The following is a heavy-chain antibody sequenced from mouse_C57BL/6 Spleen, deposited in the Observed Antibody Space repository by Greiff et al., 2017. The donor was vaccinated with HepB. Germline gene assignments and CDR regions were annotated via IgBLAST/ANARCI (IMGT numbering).Heavy chain of an antibody. CDR2: ISYDGSN. J-gene: IGHJ4*01. CDR1: GYSLTSGYY. V-gene: IGHV3-6*01. Sequence: VQLKESGPGLVKPSQSLSLTCSVTGYSLTSGYYWNWIRQFPGNKLEWMGYISYDGSNNYNPSLINRISITRDTSKNQFFLKLNSVTTEDTATYYCAREEGYGYDEAYYAMDYWGQGTSVTVSS. D-gene: IGHD2-2*01. CDR3: AREEGYGYDEAYYAMDY.